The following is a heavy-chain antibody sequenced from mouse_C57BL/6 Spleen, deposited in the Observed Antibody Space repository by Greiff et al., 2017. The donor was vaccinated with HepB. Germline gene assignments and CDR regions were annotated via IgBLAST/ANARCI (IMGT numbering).Heavy chain of an antibody. CDR2: IYPGDGDT. D-gene: IGHD4-1*01. CDR3: ARRGTGTWSFDY. Sequence: QVQLQQSGAELVKPGASVKTSCKASGYAFSSYWMNWVKQRPGKGLEWIGQIYPGDGDTNYNGKFKGKATLTADKSSSTAYMQLSSLTSEDSAVYFCARRGTGTWSFDYWGQGTTLTVSS. J-gene: IGHJ2*01. V-gene: IGHV1-80*01. CDR1: GYAFSSYW.